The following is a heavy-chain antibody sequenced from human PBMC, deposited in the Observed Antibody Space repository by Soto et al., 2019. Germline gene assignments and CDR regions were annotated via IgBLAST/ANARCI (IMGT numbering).Heavy chain of an antibody. D-gene: IGHD3-3*01. CDR3: ARDRDDFWSGRPQYYFDY. Sequence: SQTLSLTCAISGDSVSGNSAAWNWIRQSPSRGLEWLGRTYYRSKWYNDYAVSVKSRITINPDTSKNQFSLQLNSVTPEDTAVYYCARDRDDFWSGRPQYYFDYWGQGTLVTVSS. V-gene: IGHV6-1*01. J-gene: IGHJ4*02. CDR2: TYYRSKWYN. CDR1: GDSVSGNSAA.